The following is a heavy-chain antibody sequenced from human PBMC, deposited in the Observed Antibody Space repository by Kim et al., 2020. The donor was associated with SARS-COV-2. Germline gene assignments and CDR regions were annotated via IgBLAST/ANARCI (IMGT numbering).Heavy chain of an antibody. CDR3: ARGRSYYYDSSGYSRRYWFDP. CDR1: GGSFSGYY. V-gene: IGHV4-34*01. D-gene: IGHD3-22*01. Sequence: SETLSLTCAVYGGSFSGYYWSWIRQPPGKGLEWIGEINHSGSTNYNPSLKSRVTISVDTSKNQFSLKLSSVTAADTAVYYCARGRSYYYDSSGYSRRYWFDPWGQGTLVTVSS. J-gene: IGHJ5*02. CDR2: INHSGST.